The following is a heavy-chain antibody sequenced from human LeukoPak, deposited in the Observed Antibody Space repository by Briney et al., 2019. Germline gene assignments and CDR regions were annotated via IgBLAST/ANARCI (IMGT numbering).Heavy chain of an antibody. CDR1: GFSFSRYW. V-gene: IGHV3-7*01. Sequence: GGSLRLSCVASGFSFSRYWMSWVRQAPGKGLEWVANIKEDGSEQYYADSLKGRFTISRDNAKNSLYLQMNSLRAEDTAVYYCARGYSYGFDYWGQGTLVTVSS. CDR3: ARGYSYGFDY. J-gene: IGHJ4*02. CDR2: IKEDGSEQ. D-gene: IGHD5-18*01.